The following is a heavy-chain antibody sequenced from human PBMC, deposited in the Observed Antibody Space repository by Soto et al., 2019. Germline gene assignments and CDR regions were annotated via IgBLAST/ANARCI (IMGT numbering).Heavy chain of an antibody. Sequence: GESLKISGKISGKAFTIFWVVWVLQMPGRGLEWMGNIYPGDSDTRYTPPFQGQVTISADKSTNTAYLQWHSLQASDTALYYCAKQDDRGALEIWGQGTKVTVSS. CDR3: AKQDDRGALEI. CDR2: IYPGDSDT. V-gene: IGHV5-51*01. D-gene: IGHD3-22*01. CDR1: GKAFTIFW. J-gene: IGHJ3*02.